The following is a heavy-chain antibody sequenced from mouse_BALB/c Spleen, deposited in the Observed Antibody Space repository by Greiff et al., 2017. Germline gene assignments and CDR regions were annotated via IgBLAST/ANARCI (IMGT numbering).Heavy chain of an antibody. D-gene: IGHD2-14*01. CDR1: GYAFSSYW. CDR2: IYPGDGDT. CDR3: AYYRYDVDAMDY. J-gene: IGHJ4*01. Sequence: QVQLKQSGAELVRPGSSVKISCKASGYAFSSYWMNWVKQRPGQGLEWIGQIYPGDGDTNYNGKFKGKATLTADKSSSTAYMQLSSLTSEDSAVYFCAYYRYDVDAMDYWGQGTSVTVSS. V-gene: IGHV1-80*01.